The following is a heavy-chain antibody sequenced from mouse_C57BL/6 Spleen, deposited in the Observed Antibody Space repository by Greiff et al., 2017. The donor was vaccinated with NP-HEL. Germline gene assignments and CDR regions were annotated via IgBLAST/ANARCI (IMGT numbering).Heavy chain of an antibody. CDR2: IYPGDGDT. Sequence: VKLMESGPELVKPGASVKISCKASGYAFSSSWMNWVKQRPGKGLEWIGRIYPGDGDTNYNGKFKGKATLTADKSSSTAYMQLSSRTSEDSAVDFCARPTNWEGFAYWGQGTLVTVSA. V-gene: IGHV1-82*01. CDR3: ARPTNWEGFAY. J-gene: IGHJ3*01. D-gene: IGHD4-1*01. CDR1: GYAFSSSW.